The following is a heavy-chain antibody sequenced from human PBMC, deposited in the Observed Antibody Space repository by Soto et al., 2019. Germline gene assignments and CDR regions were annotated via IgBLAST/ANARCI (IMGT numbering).Heavy chain of an antibody. CDR1: GFTFSSYA. CDR2: ISGSGDST. V-gene: IGHV3-23*01. J-gene: IGHJ6*02. D-gene: IGHD6-13*01. Sequence: ELQLLESGGGLVQPGGSLRLSCAASGFTFSSYAMSWVRQAPGKGLKWVSVISGSGDSTYYADSVRGRFTISRDNSKNTLYLQMNSLRAEDTAVYYCAKDRDGAAAGPTKFYGMDVWGQGTTVTVSS. CDR3: AKDRDGAAAGPTKFYGMDV.